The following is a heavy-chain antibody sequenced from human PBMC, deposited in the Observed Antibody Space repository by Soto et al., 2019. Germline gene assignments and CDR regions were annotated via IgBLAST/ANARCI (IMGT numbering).Heavy chain of an antibody. CDR2: ITISGGST. Sequence: EVQLLESGGALVQPGGSLRLSCAASGFTFSSSAMNWVRQAPGKGLEWVSTITISGGSTSYADSVKGRFTISRDNSKNTLYLQMNSLRAEDTAVSYCASSLSGSYYYWGQGALVTVSS. CDR1: GFTFSSSA. CDR3: ASSLSGSYYY. J-gene: IGHJ4*02. V-gene: IGHV3-23*01. D-gene: IGHD1-26*01.